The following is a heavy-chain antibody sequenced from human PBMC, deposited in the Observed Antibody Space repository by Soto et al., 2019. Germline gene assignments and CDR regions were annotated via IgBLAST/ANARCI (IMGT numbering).Heavy chain of an antibody. D-gene: IGHD5-12*01. J-gene: IGHJ5*02. CDR2: SYYSGST. Sequence: SETLSVSSTVSGGSTSSSSQYWGRLRQQPGKGLEWIGSSYYSGSTYYNPSLKSRVTISVDTSKNQFSLKLSSVTAADTAVYYCARSSLYIVATGFPNWFYPWGQGTLVTVSS. CDR1: GGSTSSSSQY. CDR3: ARSSLYIVATGFPNWFYP. V-gene: IGHV4-39*01.